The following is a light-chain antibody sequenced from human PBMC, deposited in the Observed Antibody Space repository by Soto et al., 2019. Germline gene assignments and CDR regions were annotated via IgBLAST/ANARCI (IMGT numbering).Light chain of an antibody. CDR3: QQYGSSALT. Sequence: EIVLTQSPGTLSLFPGERATLSCRASQSVSSIYLAWYQQKPGQAPRLLIYGASSRPTGIPDRFSGSGSGTDFTLTISRLEPEDFAVYYCQQYGSSALTFGGGTKVEIK. CDR2: GAS. V-gene: IGKV3-20*01. CDR1: QSVSSIY. J-gene: IGKJ4*01.